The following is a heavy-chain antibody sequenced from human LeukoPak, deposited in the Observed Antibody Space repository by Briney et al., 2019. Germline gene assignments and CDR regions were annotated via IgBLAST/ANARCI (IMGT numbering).Heavy chain of an antibody. J-gene: IGHJ4*02. CDR3: VRDNRSYNFDY. CDR1: GFTFSRYW. Sequence: GGSLRLSCAASGFTFSRYWMHWVRQAPGKGLVWVSCIKSDGSSTSIADSARGRFTISRDNTKNTVYLQMNSLRAEDTAVYYCVRDNRSYNFDYWGQGTLVTVSS. D-gene: IGHD1-26*01. CDR2: IKSDGSST. V-gene: IGHV3-74*01.